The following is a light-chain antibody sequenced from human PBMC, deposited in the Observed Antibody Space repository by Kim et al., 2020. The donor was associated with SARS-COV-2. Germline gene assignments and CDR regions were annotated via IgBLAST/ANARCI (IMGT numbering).Light chain of an antibody. CDR1: SRRRYY. CDR2: AKN. CDR3: KSRDSSGDRLV. Sequence: ALGQTVRITCQGDSRRRYYASWYQQKPGQAPVLVMFAKNNRPSGIPDRISGSSSGNTASLTISGAQAEDEADYYCKSRDSSGDRLVFGGGTQLTVL. V-gene: IGLV3-19*01. J-gene: IGLJ3*02.